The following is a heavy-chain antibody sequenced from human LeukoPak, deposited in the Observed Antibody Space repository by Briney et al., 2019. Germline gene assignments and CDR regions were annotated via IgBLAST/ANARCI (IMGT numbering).Heavy chain of an antibody. CDR2: IKSDGTGA. J-gene: IGHJ6*03. D-gene: IGHD2-8*01. Sequence: GGSLRLSCAASGFSFNIYWMHWVRQAPGKGLVWVSRIKSDGTGAAYADSVGGRFTISGDNAENTLYLQMNSLRAEDTAVYYCARDQNGPYYYMDVWGKGTTVTVSS. CDR1: GFSFNIYW. CDR3: ARDQNGPYYYMDV. V-gene: IGHV3-74*01.